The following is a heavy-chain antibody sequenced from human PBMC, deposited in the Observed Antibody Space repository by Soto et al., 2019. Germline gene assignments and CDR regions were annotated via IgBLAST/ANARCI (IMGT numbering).Heavy chain of an antibody. CDR1: GGSFSIYY. CDR2: INHSGST. J-gene: IGHJ1*01. CDR3: ARGAGRIMVVAATRRGYFQH. D-gene: IGHD2-15*01. V-gene: IGHV4-34*01. Sequence: QVQLQQWGAGLLKPSETLSLTCAVYGGSFSIYYWSWIRQPPGKGLEWIGEINHSGSTNYNPSLKSRVTISVDTSKKQFSLKLSSVTAADTAVYYCARGAGRIMVVAATRRGYFQHWGQGTLVTVSS.